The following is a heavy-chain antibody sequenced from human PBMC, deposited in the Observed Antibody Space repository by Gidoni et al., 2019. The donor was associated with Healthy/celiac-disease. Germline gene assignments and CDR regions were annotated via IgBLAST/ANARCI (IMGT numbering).Heavy chain of an antibody. CDR3: ARRGCGLRYDTSGGMDV. V-gene: IGHV4-39*01. CDR2: IYYSGST. CDR1: GGSISSSSYY. D-gene: IGHD3-9*01. J-gene: IGHJ6*02. Sequence: QLQLQESGPGLVKPSETLSLTCTVSGGSISSSSYYWGWIRQPPGKGLEWIGSIYYSGSTYYNPSIKSRVTIAVDTSKNQFSLKLSSVTAADTAVYYCARRGCGLRYDTSGGMDVWGQGTTVTVSS.